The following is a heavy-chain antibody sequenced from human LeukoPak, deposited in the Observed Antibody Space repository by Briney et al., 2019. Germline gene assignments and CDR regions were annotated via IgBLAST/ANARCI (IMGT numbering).Heavy chain of an antibody. D-gene: IGHD3-22*01. CDR1: GYTFTGYY. V-gene: IGHV1-2*02. CDR2: INPNSGGP. CDR3: ARALTAGYDSSGYPLLY. J-gene: IGHJ4*02. Sequence: ASVKVSFKASGYTFTGYYMHWVRQAPGQGLEWMGWINPNSGGPIYAQKFQGRVTMTRDTSISTAYMELSRLRSDDTAVYYCARALTAGYDSSGYPLLYWGQGTLVTVSS.